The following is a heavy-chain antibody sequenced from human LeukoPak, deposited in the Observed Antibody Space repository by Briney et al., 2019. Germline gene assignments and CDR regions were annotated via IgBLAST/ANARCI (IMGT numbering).Heavy chain of an antibody. V-gene: IGHV3-13*04. Sequence: GSLRLSCAASGFTFSSYDMHWVRQATGKGLEWVSAIGTAGDTYYPGSVKGRFTISRENAKNSLYLQMNSLRAGDTAVYYCAREDGDYDYFDYWGQGTLVTVSS. CDR3: AREDGDYDYFDY. D-gene: IGHD4-17*01. J-gene: IGHJ4*02. CDR2: IGTAGDT. CDR1: GFTFSSYD.